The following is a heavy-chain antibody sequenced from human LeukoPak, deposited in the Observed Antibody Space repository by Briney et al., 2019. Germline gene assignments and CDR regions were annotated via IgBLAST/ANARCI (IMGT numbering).Heavy chain of an antibody. CDR3: ARDIGSPFAFDI. CDR2: IRQDGSEK. Sequence: GGSLRLSCAASGFTFSSYWMTWVRQTPGKGLEWVANIRQDGSEKYSVASVKGRFTISRDNAKNSLYLQMNSLRAEDTAVYYCARDIGSPFAFDIWGQGTMVTVSS. D-gene: IGHD1-26*01. CDR1: GFTFSSYW. J-gene: IGHJ3*02. V-gene: IGHV3-7*01.